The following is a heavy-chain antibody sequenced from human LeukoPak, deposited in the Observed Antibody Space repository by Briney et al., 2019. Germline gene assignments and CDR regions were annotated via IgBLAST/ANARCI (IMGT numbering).Heavy chain of an antibody. V-gene: IGHV1-18*01. D-gene: IGHD3-10*01. CDR1: GYTFTSYG. J-gene: IGHJ4*02. Sequence: GASVKVPCKASGYTFTSYGISWVRQAPGQGLEWMGWISAYNGNTNYAQKLQGRVTMTTDTSTSTAYMELRSLRSDDTAVYSCAKDLGRITMVQGVIPGIDYWGQGTLVTVSS. CDR3: AKDLGRITMVQGVIPGIDY. CDR2: ISAYNGNT.